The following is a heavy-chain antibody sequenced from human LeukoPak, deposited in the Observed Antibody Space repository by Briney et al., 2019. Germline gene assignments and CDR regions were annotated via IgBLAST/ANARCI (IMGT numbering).Heavy chain of an antibody. CDR3: ARGPHLWLVRGVSAWFDP. D-gene: IGHD3-10*01. CDR1: GGSISSYY. CDR2: IYYSGST. V-gene: IGHV4-59*12. Sequence: SETLSLTCTVSGGSISSYYWSWIRQPPGKGLEWIGYIYYSGSTNYNPSLKSRVTISVDTSKNQFSLKLSSVTAADTAVYYCARGPHLWLVRGVSAWFDPWGQGTLVTVSS. J-gene: IGHJ5*02.